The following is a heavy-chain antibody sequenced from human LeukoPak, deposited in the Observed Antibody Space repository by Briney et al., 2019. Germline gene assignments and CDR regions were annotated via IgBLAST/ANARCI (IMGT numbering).Heavy chain of an antibody. CDR3: AREEIAFDI. J-gene: IGHJ3*02. V-gene: IGHV3-33*01. CDR2: LRYDGSNK. CDR1: GFTFSSYG. Sequence: GGSLRLSCAASGFTFSSYGKHWGRQAPGKGLEWVAVLRYDGSNKYYADSVKGRFTISRDNSKNTLYLQMNGLRAEDTAVYYCAREEIAFDIWGQGTMVTVSS.